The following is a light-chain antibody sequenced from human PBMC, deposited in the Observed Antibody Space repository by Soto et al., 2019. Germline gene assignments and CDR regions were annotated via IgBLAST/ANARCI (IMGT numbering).Light chain of an antibody. CDR3: LQYENYPLT. CDR2: EAS. V-gene: IGKV1-5*03. J-gene: IGKJ4*01. CDR1: QSVNTW. Sequence: DIQMTQSPSTLSASVGDRVTITCRASQSVNTWLTWYQHRPGKAPKFLIYEASNLESGVPSRFSGSGSGTEFTLTISSLQPDDFAIYYCLQYENYPLTFGGGTKVDIK.